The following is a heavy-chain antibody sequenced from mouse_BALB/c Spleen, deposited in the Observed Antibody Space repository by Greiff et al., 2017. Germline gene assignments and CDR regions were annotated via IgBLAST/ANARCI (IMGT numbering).Heavy chain of an antibody. D-gene: IGHD2-14*01. Sequence: VQLQQSGAELAKPGASVKMSCKASGYTFTSYWMHWVKQRPGQGLEWIGYINPSTGYTEYNQKFKDKATLTADKSSSTAYMQLSSLTSEDSAVYYCAREYDEGYWYFDVWGAGTTVTVSS. CDR2: INPSTGYT. J-gene: IGHJ1*01. CDR3: AREYDEGYWYFDV. V-gene: IGHV1-7*01. CDR1: GYTFTSYW.